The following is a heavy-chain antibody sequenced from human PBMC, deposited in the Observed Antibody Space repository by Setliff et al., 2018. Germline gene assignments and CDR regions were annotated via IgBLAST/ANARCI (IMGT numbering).Heavy chain of an antibody. J-gene: IGHJ6*02. CDR1: GFTFSSYW. CDR3: AIGGVQRRSSGTYFWN. V-gene: IGHV3-21*01. D-gene: IGHD1-26*01. CDR2: ISSSGDAT. Sequence: GGSLRLSCAASGFTFSSYWMSWVRQAPGKGLEWLSSISSSGDATYYADSVKGRFTISRDNAKNSLYLQMNSLRAEDTAVYYCAIGGVQRRSSGTYFWNWGQGTTVTVSS.